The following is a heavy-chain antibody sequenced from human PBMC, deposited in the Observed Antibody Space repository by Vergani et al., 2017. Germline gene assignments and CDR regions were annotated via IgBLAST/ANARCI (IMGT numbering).Heavy chain of an antibody. Sequence: EVQLLESGGGLVQPGGSLRLSCAASGFTFSSYAMSWVRPAPGKGLEWVSAISGSGGSTYYADSVKGRFTISRDNSKNTLYLQMNSLRAEDTAVYYCAKEHDILTGYYAFFDYWGQGTLVTVSS. CDR1: GFTFSSYA. CDR3: AKEHDILTGYYAFFDY. V-gene: IGHV3-23*01. D-gene: IGHD3-9*01. CDR2: ISGSGGST. J-gene: IGHJ4*02.